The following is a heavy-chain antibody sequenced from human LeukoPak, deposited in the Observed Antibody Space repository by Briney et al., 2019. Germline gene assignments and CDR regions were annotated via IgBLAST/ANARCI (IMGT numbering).Heavy chain of an antibody. Sequence: PGGTLTLSCAASGFTFHDYDLHWLRQAPGKGLEWVSHISGDGGSTHYADSVKRRFTISRDNSKNTMYLQMNSLRAEDTAVYYCAKDLVATTYRDAFDIWGQGTMVTVSS. D-gene: IGHD5-12*01. J-gene: IGHJ3*02. CDR2: ISGDGGST. CDR3: AKDLVATTYRDAFDI. V-gene: IGHV3-43*02. CDR1: GFTFHDYD.